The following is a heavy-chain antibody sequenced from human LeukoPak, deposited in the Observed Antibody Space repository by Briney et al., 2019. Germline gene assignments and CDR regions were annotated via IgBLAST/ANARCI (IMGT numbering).Heavy chain of an antibody. Sequence: PSETLSLTCAVYGGSFSGYYWSWIRQPPGKGLELTGEINHSGSTNYNPSLKSRVTISVDTSKNQFSLKLSSVTAADTAVYYCARGRPSYYDSSGYYYPHFDYWGQGTLVTVSS. D-gene: IGHD3-22*01. CDR2: INHSGST. CDR3: ARGRPSYYDSSGYYYPHFDY. CDR1: GGSFSGYY. J-gene: IGHJ4*02. V-gene: IGHV4-34*01.